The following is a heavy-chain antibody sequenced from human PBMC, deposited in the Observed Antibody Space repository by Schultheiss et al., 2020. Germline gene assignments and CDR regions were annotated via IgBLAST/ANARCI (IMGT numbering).Heavy chain of an antibody. CDR1: GFMFSNHW. CDR2: INGDGSDT. J-gene: IGHJ4*02. Sequence: GGSLRLSCAASGFMFSNHWMHWVRQAPGKGLVWVLRINGDGSDTGYADSVKGRLTISRDNAKNTMYLQMNSLRAEDTAVYYCASAYDFWSGYSPIFDYWGQGTLVTVSS. D-gene: IGHD3-3*01. CDR3: ASAYDFWSGYSPIFDY. V-gene: IGHV3-74*01.